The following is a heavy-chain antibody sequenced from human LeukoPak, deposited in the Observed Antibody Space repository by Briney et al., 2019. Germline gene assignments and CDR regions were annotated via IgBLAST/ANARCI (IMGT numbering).Heavy chain of an antibody. Sequence: PGGSLRLSCAASGFTFSDYYMSWIRQAPGKGLEWVSYISSSGSTIYYADSVKGRFTISRDNAKNSLYLQMNSLRAEDTAVYYRARDLRGIVVVPAAIGPPGGGDWYFDLWGRGTLVTVSS. D-gene: IGHD2-2*02. CDR3: ARDLRGIVVVPAAIGPPGGGDWYFDL. J-gene: IGHJ2*01. CDR2: ISSSGSTI. CDR1: GFTFSDYY. V-gene: IGHV3-11*04.